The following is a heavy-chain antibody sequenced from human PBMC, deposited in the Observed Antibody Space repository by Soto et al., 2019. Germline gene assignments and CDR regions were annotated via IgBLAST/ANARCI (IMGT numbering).Heavy chain of an antibody. J-gene: IGHJ6*02. D-gene: IGHD2-8*01. CDR3: ARDPGRSTNRWRVRQVADGDYYVMDV. Sequence: QVQLVQSGAEVKKPGASVKVSCKASGYTFTSYGISWVRQAPGQGLEWMGWISTFHGNTNYAQKFQGSVTMTTDTSTSTAYMELRSLTSDDTAIYYCARDPGRSTNRWRVRQVADGDYYVMDVWGQGTTVTVSS. CDR1: GYTFTSYG. V-gene: IGHV1-18*04. CDR2: ISTFHGNT.